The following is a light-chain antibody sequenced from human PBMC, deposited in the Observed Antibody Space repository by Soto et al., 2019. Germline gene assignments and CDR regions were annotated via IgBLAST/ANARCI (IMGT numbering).Light chain of an antibody. CDR3: SAYTNPPVI. V-gene: IGLV2-14*01. CDR2: DVS. J-gene: IGLJ2*01. CDR1: SSDVGDYNY. Sequence: QSALTQPASVSGSPGQSITISCTGTSSDVGDYNYVSWYQQLPGKAPKLIIYDVSNRLSGVSNRFSGSKSGNTAYLTISGLQADDEGDYYCSAYTNPPVIFGGGTKVTAL.